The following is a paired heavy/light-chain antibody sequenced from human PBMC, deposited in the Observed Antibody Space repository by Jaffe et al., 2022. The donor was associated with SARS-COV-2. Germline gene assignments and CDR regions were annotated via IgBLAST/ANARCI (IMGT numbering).Heavy chain of an antibody. CDR1: GDSISSGRHA. Sequence: QMQLQVSGPGLVKPSETLSLTCTVSGDSISSGRHAWGWIRQSPGQGLEYIGTIYYTGNTYYNPSLNSRVTISVDTSKNQFSLKLSSVTAADTAVYFCARHARHHDYLWGSPDYWGQGTVVTVSA. CDR2: IYYTGNT. D-gene: IGHD3-16*01. J-gene: IGHJ4*02. V-gene: IGHV4-39*01. CDR3: ARHARHHDYLWGSPDY.
Light chain of an antibody. CDR2: AAS. J-gene: IGKJ4*01. CDR3: QQYKSFPLT. CDR1: RDIGRY. Sequence: DIQMTQSPSSLSASVGDRVTITCRASRDIGRYLAWIQQKPGKAPKSLIYAASSFQVGVPPQFSGSGSGTEFTLTISSLQPEDFATYFCQQYKSFPLTFGGGTKVEMK. V-gene: IGKV1-16*02.